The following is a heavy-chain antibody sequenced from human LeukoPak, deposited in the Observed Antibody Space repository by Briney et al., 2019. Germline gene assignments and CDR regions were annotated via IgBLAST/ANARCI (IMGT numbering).Heavy chain of an antibody. Sequence: PGGSLRLSCAASGFTFSRYGMHWVRQAPGKGLEWVGFIRSKAYGGTTEYAASVKGRFTISRDDSKSIAYLQMNSLKTEDTAVYYCAVGGSGRSTWNYFDYWGQGTLVTVSS. CDR2: IRSKAYGGTT. CDR1: GFTFSRYG. J-gene: IGHJ4*02. D-gene: IGHD6-19*01. V-gene: IGHV3-49*04. CDR3: AVGGSGRSTWNYFDY.